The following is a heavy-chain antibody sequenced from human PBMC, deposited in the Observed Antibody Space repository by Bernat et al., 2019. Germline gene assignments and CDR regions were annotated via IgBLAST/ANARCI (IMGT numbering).Heavy chain of an antibody. J-gene: IGHJ6*02. CDR2: ISSNGGST. D-gene: IGHD2-15*01. Sequence: EVQLVESGGGLVQPGGSLRLSCSASGFTFSSYAMHWVRQAPGKGLEYVSAISSNGGSTYYADSVKGRFTISRDNSKNTLYLQMSSLRAEDTVVYYCVNSYCSGGSCYGPFSYYYGMDVWGQGTTVTVSS. CDR1: GFTFSSYA. V-gene: IGHV3-64D*06. CDR3: VNSYCSGGSCYGPFSYYYGMDV.